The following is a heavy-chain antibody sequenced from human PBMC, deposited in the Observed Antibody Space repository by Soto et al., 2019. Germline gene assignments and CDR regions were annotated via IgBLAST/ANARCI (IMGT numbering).Heavy chain of an antibody. V-gene: IGHV3-48*02. D-gene: IGHD2-21*02. CDR3: TRDPEGDLDFDY. Sequence: EVHLVESGGGLVQPGGSLRLSCAASGFIFSDYGLTWVRQAPGKGLEWVSHINAPSTSTLYADSVRGRFTISRDNAKNSVYLQISSLSDEDTAVHYCTRDPEGDLDFDYWGQGTLVTVSS. CDR2: INAPSTST. J-gene: IGHJ4*02. CDR1: GFIFSDYG.